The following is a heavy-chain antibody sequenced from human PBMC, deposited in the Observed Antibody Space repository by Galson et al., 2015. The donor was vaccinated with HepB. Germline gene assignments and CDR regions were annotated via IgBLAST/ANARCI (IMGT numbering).Heavy chain of an antibody. D-gene: IGHD3-10*01. CDR2: TYYRSKWYN. CDR3: ARDLVRSITMVRGVIIAGSTDNSNWFDP. Sequence: CAISGDSVSSNSAAWIWIRQSPSRGLEWLGRTYYRSKWYNDYAVSVKSRITINPDTSKNQFSLQLNSVTPEDTAVYYCARDLVRSITMVRGVIIAGSTDNSNWFDPWGQGTLVTVSS. V-gene: IGHV6-1*01. CDR1: GDSVSSNSAA. J-gene: IGHJ5*02.